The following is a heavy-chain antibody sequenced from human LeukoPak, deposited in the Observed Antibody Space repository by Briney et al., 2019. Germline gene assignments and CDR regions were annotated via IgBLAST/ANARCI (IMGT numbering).Heavy chain of an antibody. J-gene: IGHJ4*02. CDR3: ARLAVGGPY. D-gene: IGHD6-19*01. CDR2: INHSGST. Sequence: SETLSLTCAVYGGSFSGYYWSWIRQPPGKGLEWIGEINHSGSTNYNPSLKSRVTISVDTSKNQFSLKLSSVTAADTAVYYCARLAVGGPYWGQGTLVTVPS. CDR1: GGSFSGYY. V-gene: IGHV4-34*01.